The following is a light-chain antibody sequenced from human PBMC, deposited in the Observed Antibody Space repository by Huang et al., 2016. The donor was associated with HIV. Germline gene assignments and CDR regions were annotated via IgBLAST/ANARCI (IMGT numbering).Light chain of an antibody. CDR2: GAS. CDR3: QQYNDWYPLT. V-gene: IGKV3-15*01. J-gene: IGKJ4*01. Sequence: EIVMTQSPATLSVSPGERATLSCRASQSIISYLAWYQQRPGQAPRLLIYGASTRASGVPARFSGSGSGTEFTLTISSLQSEDFALYYCQQYNDWYPLTFGGGTKVEIK. CDR1: QSIISY.